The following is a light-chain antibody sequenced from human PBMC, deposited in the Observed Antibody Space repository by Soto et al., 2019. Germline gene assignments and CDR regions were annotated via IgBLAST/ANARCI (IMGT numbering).Light chain of an antibody. J-gene: IGKJ4*01. V-gene: IGKV3-20*01. Sequence: EIVLTQSPGTLSLSPGERATLSCRASQSVSSSYLAWYQQKPGQAPRLLIYGASSRATGIPDRFSGSGSGKDFTLTISRLEPEDLAVYYCQQYGSSPLTFGGGTKVEIK. CDR3: QQYGSSPLT. CDR2: GAS. CDR1: QSVSSSY.